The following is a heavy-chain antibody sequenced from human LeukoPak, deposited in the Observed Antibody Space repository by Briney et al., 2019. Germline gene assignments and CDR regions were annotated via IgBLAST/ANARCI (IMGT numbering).Heavy chain of an antibody. V-gene: IGHV3-23*01. Sequence: PGGSLRLSCAASGFTFSSYAMSWVRQAPGKGLEWVSAISGSGGSTYYADSVKGRFTISRDNSKNTLYLQMNSLRAEGTAVYYCARVPLPAYCGGDCYMLDYWGQGTLVTVSS. D-gene: IGHD2-21*02. CDR3: ARVPLPAYCGGDCYMLDY. J-gene: IGHJ4*02. CDR2: ISGSGGST. CDR1: GFTFSSYA.